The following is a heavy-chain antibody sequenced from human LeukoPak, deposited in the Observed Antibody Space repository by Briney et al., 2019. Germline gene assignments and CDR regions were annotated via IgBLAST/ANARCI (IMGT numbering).Heavy chain of an antibody. V-gene: IGHV4-34*01. J-gene: IGHJ4*02. CDR1: GGSFSGYY. Sequence: PSDTLSLTCAVYGGSFSGYYWRWIRQPPGKGLEWIGEINHSRSTNYKPPLKRRVTISVDTSNNQFSLKVSSGTAADSAADYCAGIQKEIAVVAGLDYWGQGTLVTVSS. D-gene: IGHD3-22*01. CDR3: AGIQKEIAVVAGLDY. CDR2: INHSRST.